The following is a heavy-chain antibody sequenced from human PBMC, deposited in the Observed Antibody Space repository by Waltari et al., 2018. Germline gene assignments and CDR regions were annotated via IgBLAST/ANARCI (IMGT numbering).Heavy chain of an antibody. D-gene: IGHD3-22*01. J-gene: IGHJ3*01. V-gene: IGHV4-38-2*01. CDR1: GFPIKSGYY. Sequence: QVQLQESGPGLARPSETLSLSCAVSGFPIKSGYYWAWVRQPPGKGLEWIASVFRNRDKYYNPSLQSRVTIPMDTSKNQISLQLTSVTAADTALYYCVRPMYDSSDQGLAFDLWGQGTMVTVSS. CDR3: VRPMYDSSDQGLAFDL. CDR2: VFRNRDK.